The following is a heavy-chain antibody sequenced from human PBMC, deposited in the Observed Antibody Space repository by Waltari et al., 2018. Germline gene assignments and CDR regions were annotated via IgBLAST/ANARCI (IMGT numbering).Heavy chain of an antibody. CDR2: INDDGSRT. V-gene: IGHV3-74*01. D-gene: IGHD3-9*01. Sequence: EVDLVESGGGLVQPGGSLRLSCAASGFTLSSHLMHWVRQGPGKGLVWVARINDDGSRTAYADSVKGRVTISRDNAKNILYLEMSSLTAEDTAVYYCGRESTTDWYVDHWGQGTLVTVSS. CDR3: GRESTTDWYVDH. J-gene: IGHJ4*02. CDR1: GFTLSSHL.